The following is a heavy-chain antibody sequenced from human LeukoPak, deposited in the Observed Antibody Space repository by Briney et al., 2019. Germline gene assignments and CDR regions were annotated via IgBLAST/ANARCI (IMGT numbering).Heavy chain of an antibody. CDR2: IYRDDDK. D-gene: IGHD5-18*01. CDR1: GFSLSTSGVG. V-gene: IGHV2-5*02. CDR3: AHTRYSYTARDWFDP. J-gene: IGHJ5*02. Sequence: SGPTLVKPTQTLTLTCTFSGFSLSTSGVGVGWIRQPPGKALEWLALIYRDDDKRYSPSLKSRLTITKDTSKNQVVLTMTNLDPVDTATYYCAHTRYSYTARDWFDPWGQGTLVTVSS.